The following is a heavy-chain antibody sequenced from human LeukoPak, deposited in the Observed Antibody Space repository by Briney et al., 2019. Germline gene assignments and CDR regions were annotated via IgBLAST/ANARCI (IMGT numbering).Heavy chain of an antibody. CDR2: IVVDSGAT. V-gene: IGHV1-2*02. CDR1: RFTFNAYY. Sequence: GSVEGSCKASRFTFNAYYVHWVRQAPGQGLVWVGWIVVDSGATNYAPKFQGRVTTTRYTSISTAYMELSRLRSDDTARYNCTRDGVPAPEEFDYWGQGTLVTVSS. D-gene: IGHD2-2*01. CDR3: TRDGVPAPEEFDY. J-gene: IGHJ4*02.